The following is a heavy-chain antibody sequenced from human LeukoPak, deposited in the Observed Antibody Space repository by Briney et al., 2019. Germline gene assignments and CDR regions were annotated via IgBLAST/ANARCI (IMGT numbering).Heavy chain of an antibody. CDR3: ARARNTYCGGDCYYFDY. CDR1: GGSISSYY. D-gene: IGHD2-21*02. V-gene: IGHV4-59*01. J-gene: IGHJ4*02. Sequence: SETLSLTCTVSGGSISSYYWSWIRQPPGKGLEWIGYIYYSGSTNYNPSPKSRVTISVDTSKNQFSLKLSSVTAADTAVYYCARARNTYCGGDCYYFDYWGQGTLVTVSS. CDR2: IYYSGST.